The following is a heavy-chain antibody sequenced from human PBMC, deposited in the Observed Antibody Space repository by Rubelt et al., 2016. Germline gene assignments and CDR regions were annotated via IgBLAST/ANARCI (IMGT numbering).Heavy chain of an antibody. CDR2: IYYTGSA. D-gene: IGHD6-13*01. Sequence: QVQLQESGPGLVKPSETLSLTRSISGGSINTYYWSWIRQPPGKGLEWIGYIYYTGSANYNPSLKTPVPISVDTSKNHFSLRLTSVTAADTAVYYCARHVVAAAPRGVWGQGTMVTVSS. J-gene: IGHJ6*02. V-gene: IGHV4-59*08. CDR1: GGSINTYY. CDR3: ARHVVAAAPRGV.